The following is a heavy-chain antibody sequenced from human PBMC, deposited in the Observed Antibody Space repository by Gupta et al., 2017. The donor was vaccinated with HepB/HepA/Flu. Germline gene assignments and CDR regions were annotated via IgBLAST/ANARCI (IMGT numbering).Heavy chain of an antibody. J-gene: IGHJ4*02. CDR1: GFTFSSYA. CDR2: ISGSGGST. D-gene: IGHD4-23*01. Sequence: EVQLLESGGGLVQPGGSLRLSCAASGFTFSSYAMIWVRQAPGKGLEWVSAISGSGGSTYYADSVKGRFTISRDNSKNTLYLQMNSLRAEDTAVYYCAKVDYGGNSPLDYWGQGTLVTVSS. V-gene: IGHV3-23*01. CDR3: AKVDYGGNSPLDY.